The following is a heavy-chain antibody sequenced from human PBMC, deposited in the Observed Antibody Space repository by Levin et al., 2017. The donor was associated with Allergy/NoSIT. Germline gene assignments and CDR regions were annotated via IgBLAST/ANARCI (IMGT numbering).Heavy chain of an antibody. CDR1: GGSIGSGSYY. CDR3: ARAEVGSEH. Sequence: SQTLSLTCKVSGGSIGSGSYYWSWIRQPAAKGLEWIGRIYSSGSANYNPSLKSRVTISVDTSKNQFSLKLSSVTAADTAVYYCARAEVGSEHWGQGTLVTVSS. D-gene: IGHD3-10*01. CDR2: IYSSGSA. J-gene: IGHJ4*02. V-gene: IGHV4-61*02.